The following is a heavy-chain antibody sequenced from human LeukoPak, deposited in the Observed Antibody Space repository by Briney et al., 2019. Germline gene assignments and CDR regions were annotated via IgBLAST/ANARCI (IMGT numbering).Heavy chain of an antibody. CDR1: GFIFSSYA. J-gene: IGHJ4*02. D-gene: IGHD1-1*01. Sequence: GGSLRLTCAASGFIFSSYAIHWVRQAAGKGLEWVAFISFDGNTKYYSDSVKGRFTISRDNSKNTLYLQMDSLRPEDTALYYCARDMSEKYTADYWGQGTLVTVSS. CDR2: ISFDGNTK. V-gene: IGHV3-30*01. CDR3: ARDMSEKYTADY.